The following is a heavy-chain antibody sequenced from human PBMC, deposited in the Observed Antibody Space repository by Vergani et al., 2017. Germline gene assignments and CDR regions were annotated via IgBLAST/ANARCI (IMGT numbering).Heavy chain of an antibody. V-gene: IGHV3-72*01. D-gene: IGHD3-10*01. CDR2: IRNKANDYTT. CDR3: VRDQVTMLRGSDALDI. Sequence: EVQVVESGGGLVQPGGSLRLSCAASGFIFSDHYMDWVRQAPGKGLEWVGRIRNKANDYTTQYAASVKGRFTISRDDSKSIAYLQMNNLQTEETAMYYCVRDQVTMLRGSDALDIWGQGTMVTVSS. J-gene: IGHJ3*02. CDR1: GFIFSDHY.